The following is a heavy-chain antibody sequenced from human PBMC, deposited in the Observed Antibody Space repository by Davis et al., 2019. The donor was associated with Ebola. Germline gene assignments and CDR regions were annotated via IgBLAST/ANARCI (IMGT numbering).Heavy chain of an antibody. D-gene: IGHD2-15*01. CDR3: ARIRRYCSGGSCYSSLAYYYYGMDV. V-gene: IGHV4-34*01. CDR2: INHSGST. Sequence: MPSETLSLTCAVYGGSFSGYYWSWIRQPPGKGLEWIGEINHSGSTNYNPSLKSRVTISVDTSKNQFSLKLSSVTAADTAVYYCARIRRYCSGGSCYSSLAYYYYGMDVWGQGTTVTVSS. CDR1: GGSFSGYY. J-gene: IGHJ6*02.